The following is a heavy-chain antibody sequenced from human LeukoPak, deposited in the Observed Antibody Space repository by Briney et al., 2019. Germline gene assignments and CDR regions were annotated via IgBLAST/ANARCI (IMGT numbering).Heavy chain of an antibody. CDR2: ISGSGGST. CDR3: AKAHYYDSSGPFDY. Sequence: GGSLRLSCAASGFTFSSYAMSWVRQAPGKGLEWVSAISGSGGSTYHADSVKGRFTISRDNSKNTLYLQMNSLRAEDTAVYYCAKAHYYDSSGPFDYWGQGTLVTVSS. J-gene: IGHJ4*02. V-gene: IGHV3-23*01. D-gene: IGHD3-22*01. CDR1: GFTFSSYA.